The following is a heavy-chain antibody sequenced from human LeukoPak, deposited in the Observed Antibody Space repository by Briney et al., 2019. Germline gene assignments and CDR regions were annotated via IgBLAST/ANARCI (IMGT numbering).Heavy chain of an antibody. CDR1: GYTFTSYG. Sequence: ASVKVSCKASGYTFTSYGISWVRQAPGQGLEWMGWISAYNGNTNYARKLQGRVTMTTDTSTSTAYMELRSLRSDDTAVYYCAREILIYDSWFGSVYYYYMDVWGKGTTVTVSS. CDR2: ISAYNGNT. J-gene: IGHJ6*03. CDR3: AREILIYDSWFGSVYYYYMDV. V-gene: IGHV1-18*01. D-gene: IGHD3-3*01.